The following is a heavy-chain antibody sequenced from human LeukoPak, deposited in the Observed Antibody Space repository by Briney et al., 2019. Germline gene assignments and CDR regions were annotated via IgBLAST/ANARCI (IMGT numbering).Heavy chain of an antibody. J-gene: IGHJ3*02. D-gene: IGHD5-24*01. V-gene: IGHV4-39*01. CDR3: ARHVVEEATSEGFADPLDM. CDR1: GVSLSSKSYY. CDR2: IYYSGFT. Sequence: SETLSLTCSVYGVSLSSKSYYWGSVRQPPGRGLEWIGSIYYSGFTHFNPSLQSRVTISADTSKNQISWSLRSVTTANTGVYYCARHVVEEATSEGFADPLDMWGQGTMVIVSS.